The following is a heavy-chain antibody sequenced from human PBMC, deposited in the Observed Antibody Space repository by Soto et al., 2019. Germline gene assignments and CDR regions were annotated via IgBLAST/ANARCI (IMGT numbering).Heavy chain of an antibody. J-gene: IGHJ3*02. Sequence: SETLSLTCTVSGGSISSYYWSWIRQPPGKGLEWIGYIYYSGSTNYNPSLKSRVTISVDTSKNQFSLKLSSVTAADTAVYYCARDAGSGYDNAFDIWGQGTMVTVS. D-gene: IGHD5-12*01. CDR3: ARDAGSGYDNAFDI. CDR1: GGSISSYY. V-gene: IGHV4-59*01. CDR2: IYYSGST.